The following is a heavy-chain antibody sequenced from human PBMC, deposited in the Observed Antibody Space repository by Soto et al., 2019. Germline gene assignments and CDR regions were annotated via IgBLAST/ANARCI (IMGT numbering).Heavy chain of an antibody. J-gene: IGHJ4*02. CDR1: GYTFTSYD. D-gene: IGHD1-7*01. Sequence: ASVKVSCKASGYTFTSYDINWVRQATGQGLEWMGWMNPNSGNTGYAQKFQGRVTMTRNTSISTAYMELSSLRSEETAVYYCARGGRSYNWNYEEYTCFDYWGQGTLVTVSS. V-gene: IGHV1-8*01. CDR2: MNPNSGNT. CDR3: ARGGRSYNWNYEEYTCFDY.